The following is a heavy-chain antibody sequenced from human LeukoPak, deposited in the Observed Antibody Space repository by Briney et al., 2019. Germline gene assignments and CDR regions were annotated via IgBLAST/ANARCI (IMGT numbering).Heavy chain of an antibody. D-gene: IGHD2-15*01. V-gene: IGHV3-21*01. CDR2: ISSSSSYI. Sequence: GGSLRLSCAASGFTFSSYSMNWVRQAPGKGLEWVSSISSSSSYIYYADSVKGRFTISRDDAENSLYLQMNSLRAEDTAVYYCARHCSGGSCYSPYYYGMDVWGQGTTVTVSS. J-gene: IGHJ6*02. CDR1: GFTFSSYS. CDR3: ARHCSGGSCYSPYYYGMDV.